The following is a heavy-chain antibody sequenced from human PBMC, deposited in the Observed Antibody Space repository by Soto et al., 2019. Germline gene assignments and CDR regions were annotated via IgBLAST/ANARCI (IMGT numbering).Heavy chain of an antibody. J-gene: IGHJ5*02. CDR1: GYSFISYW. CDR2: TYPGDSDT. Sequence: PGESLKISCKGSGYSFISYWIGWVRQTPGKGLEWMGITYPGDSDTRYSPSFQGQVTISADKSITTAYLQWSSLKASDTAMYYCARATATAGLNWFDPWGQGTLVTVSS. D-gene: IGHD6-13*01. V-gene: IGHV5-51*01. CDR3: ARATATAGLNWFDP.